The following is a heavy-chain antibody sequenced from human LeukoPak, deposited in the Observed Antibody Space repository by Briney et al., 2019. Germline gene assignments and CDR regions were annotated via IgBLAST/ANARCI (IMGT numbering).Heavy chain of an antibody. CDR2: IHLSGST. D-gene: IGHD3-10*01. CDR1: GGSLSGYY. Sequence: SETLSLTCSVSGGSLSGYYWSWIRRSPGKRLEYIGYIHLSGSTRYNPSLTSRVTMSMDTPKNQFSLKLNSVTAADTAIYYCAKLGFGDLLSHYYYYIDVWGKGTTVTVSS. V-gene: IGHV4-59*01. CDR3: AKLGFGDLLSHYYYYIDV. J-gene: IGHJ6*03.